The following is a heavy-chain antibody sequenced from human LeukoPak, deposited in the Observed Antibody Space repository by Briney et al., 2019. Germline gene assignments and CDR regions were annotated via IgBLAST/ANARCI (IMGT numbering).Heavy chain of an antibody. V-gene: IGHV3-33*01. CDR3: ARWGAGRTSDY. CDR1: GFTFNNNG. Sequence: GGSLRLSCAASGFTFNNNGMHWVRQAPGKGLEWVAVIYWGGGSKFYADSVKGRFTISRDNSKNTLFLQMNSLRADDTAVYYCARWGAGRTSDYWGRGTLVTVSS. D-gene: IGHD1-26*01. CDR2: IYWGGGSK. J-gene: IGHJ4*02.